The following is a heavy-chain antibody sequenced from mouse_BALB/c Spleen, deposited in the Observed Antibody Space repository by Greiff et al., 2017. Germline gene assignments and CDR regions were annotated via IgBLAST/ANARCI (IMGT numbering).Heavy chain of an antibody. D-gene: IGHD2-1*01. CDR2: IYPGSGNT. CDR3: ARDYYGKPYAMDY. Sequence: VQLQQSGAELVRPGTSVKISCKASGYAFTNYWLGWVKQRPGHGLEWIGDIYPGSGNTYYNEKFKGKATLTADKSSSTAYMQLSSLTSEDSAVYFCARDYYGKPYAMDYWGQGTSVTVSS. CDR1: GYAFTNYW. J-gene: IGHJ4*01. V-gene: IGHV1-63*01.